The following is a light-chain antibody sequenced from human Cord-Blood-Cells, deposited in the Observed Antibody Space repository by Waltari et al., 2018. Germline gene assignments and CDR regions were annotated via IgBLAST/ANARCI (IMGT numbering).Light chain of an antibody. CDR2: AAS. J-gene: IGKJ4*01. V-gene: IGKV1-16*02. CDR1: QGLSNY. Sequence: DIQMTQSPSSLSASVGDRVTLTCRASQGLSNYLAWFQQKPGKPPKSLIYAASSLQSGVPSKFSGSGSGTDFTLTISSLQPEDFATYYCQQYNSYPLTFGGGTKVEIK. CDR3: QQYNSYPLT.